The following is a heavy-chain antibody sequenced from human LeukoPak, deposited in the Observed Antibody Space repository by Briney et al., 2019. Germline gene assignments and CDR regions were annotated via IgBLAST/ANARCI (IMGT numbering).Heavy chain of an antibody. CDR2: IIPIFGTA. D-gene: IGHD2-21*01. J-gene: IGHJ5*02. Sequence: SVKVSCKASGGTFSSYAISWVRQAPGQGLEWMGGIIPIFGTANYAQKFQGRVTITTDESTSTAYMELSSLRSEDTAAYYCARDGVGDPNWFDPWGQGTLVTVSS. CDR1: GGTFSSYA. V-gene: IGHV1-69*05. CDR3: ARDGVGDPNWFDP.